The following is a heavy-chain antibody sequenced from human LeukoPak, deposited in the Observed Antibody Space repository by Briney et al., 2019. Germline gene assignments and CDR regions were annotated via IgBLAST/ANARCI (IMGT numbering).Heavy chain of an antibody. CDR1: GFTFSDYN. CDR2: IYSDNT. CDR3: ARRAGAYSHPYDY. J-gene: IGHJ4*02. D-gene: IGHD4/OR15-4a*01. V-gene: IGHV3-53*01. Sequence: GGSLRLSCTASGFTFSDYNMNWVRQAPGKGLEWVSFIYSDNTHYSDSVKGRFTISRDNSKNTLYLQMNSLRAEDTAVYYCARRAGAYSHPYDYWGQGTLVTVSS.